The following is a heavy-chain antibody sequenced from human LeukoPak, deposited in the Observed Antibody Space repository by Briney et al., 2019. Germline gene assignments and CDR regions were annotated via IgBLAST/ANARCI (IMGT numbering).Heavy chain of an antibody. Sequence: GASLKVSCKASGYTFTSYGISWVRQAPGQGLEWMGWISAYNGNTNYAQKLQGRVTMTTDTSTSTAYMELRSLRSDDTAVYYCAATYYDFWSGRNWFDPWGQGTLVTVSS. CDR1: GYTFTSYG. CDR2: ISAYNGNT. J-gene: IGHJ5*02. D-gene: IGHD3-3*01. V-gene: IGHV1-18*01. CDR3: AATYYDFWSGRNWFDP.